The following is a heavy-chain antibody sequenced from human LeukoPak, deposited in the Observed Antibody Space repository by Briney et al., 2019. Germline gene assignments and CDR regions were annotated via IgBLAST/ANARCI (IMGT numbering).Heavy chain of an antibody. Sequence: GESLKISCKGSGYSFSSYWIAWVRQMPGKGLEWMGIIYPGDSDTTYSPSFQGQVTISADKSISTAYLQWNSPKASDTAMYFCARRRSSTLIDYWGQGTLVTVSS. J-gene: IGHJ4*02. D-gene: IGHD3-10*01. CDR1: GYSFSSYW. CDR3: ARRRSSTLIDY. CDR2: IYPGDSDT. V-gene: IGHV5-51*01.